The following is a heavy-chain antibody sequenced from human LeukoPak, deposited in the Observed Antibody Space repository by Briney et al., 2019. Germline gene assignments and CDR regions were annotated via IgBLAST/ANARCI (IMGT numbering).Heavy chain of an antibody. Sequence: PGGSLRLSCAASGFTFSSYGMHWVRQAPGKGLEWVSILYSGGSTYYADSVKGRFTISRDNSKNTLYLQMNTLRAEDTAVYYCARDRYGGVDYWGQGTLVTVSS. V-gene: IGHV3-53*01. D-gene: IGHD4-23*01. CDR1: GFTFSSYG. CDR3: ARDRYGGVDY. CDR2: LYSGGST. J-gene: IGHJ4*02.